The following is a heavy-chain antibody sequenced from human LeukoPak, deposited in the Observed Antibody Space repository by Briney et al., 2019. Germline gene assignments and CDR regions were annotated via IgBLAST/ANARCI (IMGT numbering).Heavy chain of an antibody. J-gene: IGHJ3*02. CDR1: GGSFSGYY. CDR3: ARLMVRGVNPSDAFDI. D-gene: IGHD3-10*01. CDR2: INHSGST. V-gene: IGHV4-34*01. Sequence: SETLSLTCAVYGGSFSGYYWSWIRQPPGKGLEWIGEINHSGSTNYNPSLKSRVTISVDTSKNQFSLKLSSVTAADTAVYYRARLMVRGVNPSDAFDIWGQGTMVTVSS.